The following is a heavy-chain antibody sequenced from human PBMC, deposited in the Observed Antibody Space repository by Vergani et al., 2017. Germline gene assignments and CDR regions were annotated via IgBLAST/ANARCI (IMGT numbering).Heavy chain of an antibody. J-gene: IGHJ4*02. D-gene: IGHD6-19*01. V-gene: IGHV5-51*01. CDR2: IYPGDSDT. CDR3: TRRSASGWYGGYDF. CDR1: RYTFTNYW. Sequence: EVQLVQSGAEVKKPGESLQISCKTSRYTFTNYWIGWVRQLPGKGLEWMGIIYPGDSDTRYSPSFQGQVTISADRSISTAYLQWSSLKASDSAMYYCTRRSASGWYGGYDFWSLGSQVTVSP.